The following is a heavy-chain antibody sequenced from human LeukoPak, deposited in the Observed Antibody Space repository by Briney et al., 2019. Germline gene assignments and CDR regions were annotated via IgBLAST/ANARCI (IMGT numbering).Heavy chain of an antibody. CDR1: GFTFSNDD. CDR2: ISGDGGRT. J-gene: IGHJ4*02. V-gene: IGHV3-23*01. Sequence: GGSLRLSCAASGFTFSNDDMNWVRQAPGKGLEWVSGISGDGGRTWYAGSVKGRFTISRDNSKNTLSLQMNSLRAEDTAVYYCAKSPGRDGYNSGWGQGTLVTASS. D-gene: IGHD5-24*01. CDR3: AKSPGRDGYNSG.